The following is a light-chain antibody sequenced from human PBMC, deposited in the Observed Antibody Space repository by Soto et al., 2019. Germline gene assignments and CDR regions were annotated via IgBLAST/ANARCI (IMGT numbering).Light chain of an antibody. CDR3: QQLFDSPIT. V-gene: IGKV1-9*01. J-gene: IGKJ5*01. CDR1: QVIRTS. Sequence: DIQLTQSPSFLSPSIGESVTITCRASQVIRTSLAWYQVKPGKAPKLLIYAASTLESGVPSRFSATVSGTEFSLTITSLHTEDFASYYCQQLFDSPITVGQGTRLESK. CDR2: AAS.